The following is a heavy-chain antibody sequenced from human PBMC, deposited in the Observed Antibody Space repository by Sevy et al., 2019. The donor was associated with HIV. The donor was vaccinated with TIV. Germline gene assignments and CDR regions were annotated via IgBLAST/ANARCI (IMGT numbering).Heavy chain of an antibody. J-gene: IGHJ1*01. CDR1: GFIFSSYV. CDR3: ARERDYYGSGSPVQH. Sequence: GESLKISCAASGFIFSSYVMTWVRQAPGKGLEWVSTISGSGGYTYYADSVKGRFTISRDNSKNTLYLQMNSLRAEDTAVYYCARERDYYGSGSPVQHWGQGTLVTVSS. CDR2: ISGSGGYT. D-gene: IGHD3-10*01. V-gene: IGHV3-23*01.